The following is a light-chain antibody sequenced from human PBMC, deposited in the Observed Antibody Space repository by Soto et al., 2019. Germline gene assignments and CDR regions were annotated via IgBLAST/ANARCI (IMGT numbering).Light chain of an antibody. CDR2: LGY. Sequence: DTVVSHSRLSLPFTPGDPSSISCRSSRSLLKANGYTYFHWFLQKPGQSPQLLIYLGYNRAPGVPDRFSGTGSGTDFTLKISRVEAEDVGVYYCMQTIESRTFGQGTKV. J-gene: IGKJ1*01. V-gene: IGKV2-28*01. CDR3: MQTIESRT. CDR1: RSLLKANGYTY.